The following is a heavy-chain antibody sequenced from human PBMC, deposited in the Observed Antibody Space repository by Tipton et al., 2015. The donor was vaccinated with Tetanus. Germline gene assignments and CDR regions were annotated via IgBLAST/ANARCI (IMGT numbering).Heavy chain of an antibody. CDR3: ARVPGAGVGYCSGGNCHYFDY. CDR2: ITGSSSYI. J-gene: IGHJ4*02. D-gene: IGHD2-15*01. CDR1: GFTFSSFG. V-gene: IGHV3-21*01. Sequence: SLRLSCAASGFTFSSFGMTWVRQAPGKGLEWVLSITGSSSYIYYADSVKGRFTISRDNAKNSLYLQMNSLRAEDTAMYYCARVPGAGVGYCSGGNCHYFDYWGQGTLVTVSS.